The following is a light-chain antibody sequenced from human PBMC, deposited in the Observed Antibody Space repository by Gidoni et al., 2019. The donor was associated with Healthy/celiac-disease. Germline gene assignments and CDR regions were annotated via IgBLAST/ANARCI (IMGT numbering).Light chain of an antibody. Sequence: QSVLTQPPSVSGAPGQRVTISCTGSSSNIGAGYDVHWYQHLPGTAPKLLIYGNSNRPSGVPDRFSGPKSGTSASLAITGLQAEDEADYYCQSYDSSLSGSRVFGGGTKLTVL. CDR3: QSYDSSLSGSRV. V-gene: IGLV1-40*01. CDR2: GNS. CDR1: SSNIGAGYD. J-gene: IGLJ2*01.